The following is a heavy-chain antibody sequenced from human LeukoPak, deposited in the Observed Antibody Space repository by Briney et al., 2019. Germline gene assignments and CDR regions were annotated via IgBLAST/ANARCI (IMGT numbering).Heavy chain of an antibody. D-gene: IGHD3-10*01. J-gene: IGHJ4*02. CDR3: ARDPMIRGVILDY. CDR2: TKQDGSDK. CDR1: GFTFSTYW. Sequence: PGGSLRLSCAASGFTFSTYWMSWVRQAPGKGLEWVANTKQDGSDKYYVDSVKGRFTISRDNAKNSLYLQMNSLRAEDTAVYYCARDPMIRGVILDYWGQGTLVTVSS. V-gene: IGHV3-7*05.